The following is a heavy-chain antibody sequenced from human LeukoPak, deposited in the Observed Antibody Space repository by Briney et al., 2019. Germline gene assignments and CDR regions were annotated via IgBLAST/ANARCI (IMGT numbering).Heavy chain of an antibody. CDR2: ISGSGGST. CDR1: GFTFSSYG. Sequence: GGTLRLSCAASGFTFSSYGMSWVRQAPGKGLEWVSAISGSGGSTYYADSVKGRFTISRDNSKNTLYLQMNSLRAEDTAVYYCARDVNLPLDFDYWGQGTLVTVSS. CDR3: ARDVNLPLDFDY. J-gene: IGHJ4*02. V-gene: IGHV3-23*01. D-gene: IGHD2/OR15-2a*01.